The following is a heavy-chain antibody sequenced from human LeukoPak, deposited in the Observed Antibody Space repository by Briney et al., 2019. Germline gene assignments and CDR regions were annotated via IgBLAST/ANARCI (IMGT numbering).Heavy chain of an antibody. CDR3: AKGSRLFPLYYMDV. CDR2: ISSSSSYI. Sequence: GGSLRLSCAASGFTFSSYSMNWVRQAPGKGLEWVSSISSSSSYIYYADSVKGRFTISRDNAKNSLYLQMNSLRAEDTAVYYCAKGSRLFPLYYMDVWGKGTTVTVSS. CDR1: GFTFSSYS. J-gene: IGHJ6*03. V-gene: IGHV3-21*01.